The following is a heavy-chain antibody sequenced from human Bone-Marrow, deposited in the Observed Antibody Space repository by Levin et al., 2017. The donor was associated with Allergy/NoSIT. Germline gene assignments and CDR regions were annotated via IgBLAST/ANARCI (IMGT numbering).Heavy chain of an antibody. CDR1: GFSVSNNY. Sequence: PGGSLRLSCAVSGFSVSNNYMTWVRQAPGKGLEWVSLIYSGGSTSYADSVRGRFTISGDNAQNSLYLQMNSLRVEDTAVYYCAGGPQRGYWGQGALVTVSS. V-gene: IGHV3-53*01. CDR3: AGGPQRGY. D-gene: IGHD6-25*01. J-gene: IGHJ4*02. CDR2: IYSGGST.